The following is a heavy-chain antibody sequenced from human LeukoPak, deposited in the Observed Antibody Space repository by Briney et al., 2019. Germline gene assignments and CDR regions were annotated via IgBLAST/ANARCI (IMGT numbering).Heavy chain of an antibody. V-gene: IGHV1-8*02. CDR3: ARGNYDSITYAAY. Sequence: GASVKVSCKASGYTFTSYGISWVRQAPGQGLEWMGWMNPNSGNTGYAQKFQGRVTMTRNTSISTAYMELSSLRSEDTAVYYCARGNYDSITYAAYWGQGTLVTVSS. D-gene: IGHD3-22*01. J-gene: IGHJ4*02. CDR2: MNPNSGNT. CDR1: GYTFTSYG.